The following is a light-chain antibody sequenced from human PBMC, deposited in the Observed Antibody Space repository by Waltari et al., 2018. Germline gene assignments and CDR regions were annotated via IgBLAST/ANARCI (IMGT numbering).Light chain of an antibody. CDR2: RSS. CDR3: QQTYNSYT. CDR1: QNIGSY. V-gene: IGKV1-39*01. Sequence: DIEMTQSPSSLSASVGDIVTITCRASQNIGSYLNWFQQKPGKAPELLIYRSSSFQNGVPSRFTGRGSGTDFRLTINNLQPEDSAIYFCQQTYNSYTFGQGTKVEIK. J-gene: IGKJ2*01.